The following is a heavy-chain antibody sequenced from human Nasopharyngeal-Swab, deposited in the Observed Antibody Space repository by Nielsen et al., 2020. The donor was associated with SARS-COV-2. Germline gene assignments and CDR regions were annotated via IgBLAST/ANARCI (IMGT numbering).Heavy chain of an antibody. CDR2: IYYSGST. J-gene: IGHJ6*02. CDR3: ARDGTYYDFWSGYPNYYYYYGMDV. Sequence: SETLSLTCAVSGGSISSYSWSWIRLPPGKGLEWIGYIYYSGSTNYSPSLKSRVTISVDTSKNQFSLKLNSVTAADTAVYYCARDGTYYDFWSGYPNYYYYYGMDVWGQGTTVTVSS. V-gene: IGHV4-59*12. CDR1: GGSISSYS. D-gene: IGHD3-3*01.